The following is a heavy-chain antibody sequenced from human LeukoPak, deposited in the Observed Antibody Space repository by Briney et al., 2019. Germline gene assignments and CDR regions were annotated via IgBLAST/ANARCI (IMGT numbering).Heavy chain of an antibody. CDR1: GFTFDDYA. Sequence: GRSLRLSCAASGFTFDDYAMHWVRRAPGKGLEWVSGISWNSGSIGYADSVKGRFTISRDNAKNSLYLQMNSLRAEDTALYYCAKDRNYYGMDVWGQGTTVTVSS. V-gene: IGHV3-9*01. J-gene: IGHJ6*02. CDR2: ISWNSGSI. CDR3: AKDRNYYGMDV.